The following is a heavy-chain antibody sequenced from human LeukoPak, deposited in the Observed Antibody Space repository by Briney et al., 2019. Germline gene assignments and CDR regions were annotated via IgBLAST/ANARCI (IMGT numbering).Heavy chain of an antibody. D-gene: IGHD3-16*01. CDR2: IYYSGST. CDR3: ARLITAFQAFDS. Sequence: SETLSLTCTVSGGSISSSSYFWAWIRQPPGKGLEWIGSIYYSGSTYYNPSLNSRVTISVDTSKNQFSLNLSSVTAADTAVYYCARLITAFQAFDSWGQGTLVTVSS. J-gene: IGHJ4*02. CDR1: GGSISSSSYF. V-gene: IGHV4-39*01.